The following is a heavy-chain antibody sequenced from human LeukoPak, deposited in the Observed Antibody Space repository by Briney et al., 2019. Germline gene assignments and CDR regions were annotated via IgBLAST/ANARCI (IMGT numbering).Heavy chain of an antibody. CDR2: ISWNAKNI. V-gene: IGHV3-9*01. CDR1: GFTFHEHD. Sequence: GGSLRLSCAASGFTFHEHDMHWVRQVPGKGLEWVSGISWNAKNIGYAFSVEGRFTISRDNTKNSLFLQMDSLRREDTALYYCAEDLSGESVYWGQGTLVTVSS. D-gene: IGHD7-27*01. CDR3: AEDLSGESVY. J-gene: IGHJ4*02.